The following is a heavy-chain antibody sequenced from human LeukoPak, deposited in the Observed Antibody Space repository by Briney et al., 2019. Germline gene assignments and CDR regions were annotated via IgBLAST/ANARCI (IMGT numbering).Heavy chain of an antibody. CDR1: GYTFTSYY. CDR2: INPSGGST. J-gene: IGHJ4*02. D-gene: IGHD5-12*01. CDR3: AIEGTLVATVSL. Sequence: GASVTVSCKASGYTFTSYYMHWVRQAPGQGLEWMGIINPSGGSTSYAQKFQGRVTMTRDMSTSTVYMELSSLRSEDTAVYYCAIEGTLVATVSLWGQGTLVTVSS. V-gene: IGHV1-46*01.